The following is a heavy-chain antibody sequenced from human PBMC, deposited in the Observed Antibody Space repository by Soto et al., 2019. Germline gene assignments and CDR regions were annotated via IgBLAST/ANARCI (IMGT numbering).Heavy chain of an antibody. CDR3: TRDGPWSTFDY. Sequence: PGGSLRLSCTASGFTFGDYAMSWVRQAPGKGLEWVGFIRSKAYGGTTEYAASVKGRFTISRDDSKSIAYLQMNSLKTEDTAVYYCTRDGPWSTFDYWGQGTLVTSPQ. V-gene: IGHV3-49*04. CDR1: GFTFGDYA. CDR2: IRSKAYGGTT. J-gene: IGHJ4*02. D-gene: IGHD2-15*01.